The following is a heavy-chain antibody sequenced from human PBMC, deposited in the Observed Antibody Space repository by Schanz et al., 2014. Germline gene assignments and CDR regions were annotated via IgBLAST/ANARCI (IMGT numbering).Heavy chain of an antibody. D-gene: IGHD6-6*01. CDR2: IYSGGST. CDR3: ARGYSSSMDV. Sequence: VQLEESGGGLVTPGGSLRLSCAASGFTFSDYYMSWVRQAPGKGLEWVSVIYSGGSTYYADSVKGRFTISRDNSKNTLYLQMNSLRAEDTAVYYCARGYSSSMDVWGQGTTVTVSS. CDR1: GFTFSDYY. J-gene: IGHJ6*02. V-gene: IGHV3-66*01.